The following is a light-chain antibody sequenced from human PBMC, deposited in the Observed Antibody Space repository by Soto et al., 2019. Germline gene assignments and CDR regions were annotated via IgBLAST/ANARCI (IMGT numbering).Light chain of an antibody. V-gene: IGKV4-1*01. CDR2: WAS. CDR3: QQYYSTPLT. Sequence: IVMTQSPDSLAVALGERATIDCKSSQSVFYSSSNKNYLAWYQQKPGQPTKLLISWASTRESGVPDRFSGSGSGTDFTLTISSLQAEDVAVYYCQQYYSTPLTFGPGTKVDIK. J-gene: IGKJ3*01. CDR1: QSVFYSSSNKNY.